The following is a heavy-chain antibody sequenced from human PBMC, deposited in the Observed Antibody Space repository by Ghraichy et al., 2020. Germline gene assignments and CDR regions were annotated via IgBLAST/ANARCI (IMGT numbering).Heavy chain of an antibody. CDR1: VDSVSSNSAA. Sequence: SQTLSLTCAISVDSVSSNSAAWNWIRQSPSRGLEWLGRTYYRSKWYNDYAVSVKSRITINPDTSKNQFSLQLNSVTPEDTTVYYCARDKKRSLGTNYYYYYMDVWGKGTTVTVSS. D-gene: IGHD3-16*01. V-gene: IGHV6-1*01. CDR3: ARDKKRSLGTNYYYYYMDV. CDR2: TYYRSKWYN. J-gene: IGHJ6*03.